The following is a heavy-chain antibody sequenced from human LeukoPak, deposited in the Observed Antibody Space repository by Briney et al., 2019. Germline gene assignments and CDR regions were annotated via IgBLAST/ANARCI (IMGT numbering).Heavy chain of an antibody. V-gene: IGHV4-34*01. Sequence: SETLSLTCAVYGGSFSGYYWSRIRQPPGKGLEWIGEINHSGSTNYNPSLKSRVTISVDTSKNQFSLKLSSVTAADTAVYYCARGLMYYYAQYYFDYWGQGTLVTVSS. D-gene: IGHD3-10*01. J-gene: IGHJ4*02. CDR2: INHSGST. CDR3: ARGLMYYYAQYYFDY. CDR1: GGSFSGYY.